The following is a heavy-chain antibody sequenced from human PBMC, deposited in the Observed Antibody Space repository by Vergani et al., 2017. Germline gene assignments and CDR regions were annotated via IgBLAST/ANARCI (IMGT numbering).Heavy chain of an antibody. Sequence: EVQLLESGGGLVQPGGSLRLSCAAPGFTFSSYAMSWVRQAPGKGLEWVSAISGSGGSTYYADSVKGRFTISRDNSKNTLYLQMNSLRAEDTAVYYCARDNRYSSGWYYFDYWGQGTLVTVSS. J-gene: IGHJ4*02. V-gene: IGHV3-23*01. CDR1: GFTFSSYA. CDR3: ARDNRYSSGWYYFDY. D-gene: IGHD6-19*01. CDR2: ISGSGGST.